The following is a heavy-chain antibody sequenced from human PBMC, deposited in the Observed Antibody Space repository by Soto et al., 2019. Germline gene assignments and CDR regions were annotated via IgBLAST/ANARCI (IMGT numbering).Heavy chain of an antibody. Sequence: QVQLIQSGPEVKKPGASVKVSCKTSGYTFSTFGISWVRQAPGQGLEWMGWISTYNGNTDYAPKVQGRVTLTTDTSTNTAYMEPRSLISGDTAVYFCARGHSPFRFDSWGQGTLVTVSS. CDR2: ISTYNGNT. CDR3: ARGHSPFRFDS. J-gene: IGHJ4*02. D-gene: IGHD2-21*01. V-gene: IGHV1-18*01. CDR1: GYTFSTFG.